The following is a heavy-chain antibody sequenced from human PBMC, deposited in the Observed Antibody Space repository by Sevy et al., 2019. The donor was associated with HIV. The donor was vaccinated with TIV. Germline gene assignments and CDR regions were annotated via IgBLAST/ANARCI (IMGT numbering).Heavy chain of an antibody. CDR2: IKQDGSEK. D-gene: IGHD6-19*01. J-gene: IGHJ4*02. CDR1: GFTFSSYW. Sequence: GGSLRLSCAASGFTFSSYWMSWVRQAPGKGLEWVANIKQDGSEKYYVDSVKGRFTISRDIAKNSLYLQMNSLRAEDTAAYYCASLIAVAALFDYWGQGTLVTVSS. CDR3: ASLIAVAALFDY. V-gene: IGHV3-7*01.